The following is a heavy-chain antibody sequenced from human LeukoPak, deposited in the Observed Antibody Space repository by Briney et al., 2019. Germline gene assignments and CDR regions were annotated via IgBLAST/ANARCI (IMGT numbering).Heavy chain of an antibody. CDR1: GFTFSNHA. J-gene: IGHJ4*02. D-gene: IGHD3-16*01. V-gene: IGHV3-23*01. CDR2: ISGGADRT. Sequence: GGSLRLSCEASGFTFSNHAMSWVRQAPGRGLKWVSAISGGADRTYYADSVKGRFTISRDNSKDTLYLQMDSLRAEDTAVYYCAKDRGASDVDYFDCWGQGTLVTVSS. CDR3: AKDRGASDVDYFDC.